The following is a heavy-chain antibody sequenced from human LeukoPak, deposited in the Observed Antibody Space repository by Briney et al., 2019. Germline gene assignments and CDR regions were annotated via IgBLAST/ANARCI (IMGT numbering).Heavy chain of an antibody. CDR1: GFTFSTYA. CDR2: ISGSGGHA. D-gene: IGHD3-16*01. CDR3: ARSPRMDASAYSKY. Sequence: GGSLRLSCAASGFTFSTYAMTWVRQAPGKGLEWVSTISGSGGHADYSDSVKSRFTISRDNSRNTLYLQMNSLRADDTAVYYCARSPRMDASAYSKYWGQGTQVTVSS. V-gene: IGHV3-23*01. J-gene: IGHJ1*01.